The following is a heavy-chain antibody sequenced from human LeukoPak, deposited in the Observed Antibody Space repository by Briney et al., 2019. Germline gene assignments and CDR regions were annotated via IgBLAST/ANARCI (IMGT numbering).Heavy chain of an antibody. J-gene: IGHJ4*02. CDR1: GGSVSSGDYY. D-gene: IGHD1-26*01. CDR3: ARDLSGSRDHFDY. CDR2: IYYSGST. V-gene: IGHV4-61*08. Sequence: SETLSLTCTVSGGSVSSGDYYWSWIRQPPGKGLEWIGYIYYSGSTNYNPSLKSLVTISVDTSKNQFSLNLSSVTAADTAVYYCARDLSGSRDHFDYWGQGTLVTVSS.